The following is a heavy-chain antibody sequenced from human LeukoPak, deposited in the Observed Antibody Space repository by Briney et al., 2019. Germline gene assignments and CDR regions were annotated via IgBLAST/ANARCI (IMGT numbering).Heavy chain of an antibody. CDR1: GFRFDDYG. CDR3: ARTVDDAFDI. V-gene: IGHV3-20*04. D-gene: IGHD4-17*01. J-gene: IGHJ3*02. Sequence: SGGSLRLSCAASGFRFDDYGMRWVRRAPGKGLEWVSHISWNGDTILYGDSVKGRFTISRDNAKNSLYLQMNSLRAEDTAVYYCARTVDDAFDIWGQGTMVTVSS. CDR2: ISWNGDTI.